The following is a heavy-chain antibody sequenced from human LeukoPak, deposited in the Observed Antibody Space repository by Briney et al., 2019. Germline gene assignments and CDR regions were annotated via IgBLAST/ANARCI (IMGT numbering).Heavy chain of an antibody. D-gene: IGHD2-21*02. J-gene: IGHJ4*02. CDR3: ARGGVYCGGDCCSGLSY. V-gene: IGHV4-4*07. CDR2: IYTSGST. Sequence: SETLSLTCTVSGGSISSYYWSWIRQPAGKGLEWIGRIYTSGSTNYNPSLKSRVTMSVDTSKSQFSLKLSSVTAADTAVYYCARGGVYCGGDCCSGLSYWGQGTLVTVSS. CDR1: GGSISSYY.